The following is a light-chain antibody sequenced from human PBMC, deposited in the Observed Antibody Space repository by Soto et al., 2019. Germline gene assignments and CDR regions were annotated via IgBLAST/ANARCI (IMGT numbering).Light chain of an antibody. J-gene: IGKJ1*01. CDR1: QSIFYSSNNKNC. CDR2: WAS. Sequence: DIVMTQSPDSLAVSLGERATINCKSSQSIFYSSNNKNCLAWYQQKPGQPPELILYWASTRESGVPDRFSGSGSVTDFTLTISSLQAEDVAVYYCQQYYSTPRTFGQGTKVEIK. CDR3: QQYYSTPRT. V-gene: IGKV4-1*01.